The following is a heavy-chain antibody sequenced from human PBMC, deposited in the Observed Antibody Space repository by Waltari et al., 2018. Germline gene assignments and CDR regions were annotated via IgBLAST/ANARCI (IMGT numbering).Heavy chain of an antibody. J-gene: IGHJ4*01. CDR3: AKESVD. V-gene: IGHV3-53*01. CDR2: INSGGST. Sequence: EVQLVESGGGLIQPGGSVRLSCAASGFPVSSNYMSWVRQAPGTGLGGVSVINSGGSTYHADSVKGRFTISRDNAKNSLYLQMNSLRAEDTALYYCAKESVDWGHGTLVTVSS. CDR1: GFPVSSNY.